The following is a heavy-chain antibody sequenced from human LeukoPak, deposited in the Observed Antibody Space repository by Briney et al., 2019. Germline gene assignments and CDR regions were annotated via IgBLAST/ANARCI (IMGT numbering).Heavy chain of an antibody. V-gene: IGHV4-39*07. CDR3: AREGPVAGDDAFDI. D-gene: IGHD6-19*01. CDR1: GGSISSSSYY. CDR2: IYYSGST. J-gene: IGHJ3*02. Sequence: SETLSLTCTVSGGSISSSSYYWGWIRQPPGKGLEWIGSIYYSGSTNYNPSLKSRVTISVDTSKNQFSLKLSSVTAADTAVYYCAREGPVAGDDAFDIWGEGTMVTVSS.